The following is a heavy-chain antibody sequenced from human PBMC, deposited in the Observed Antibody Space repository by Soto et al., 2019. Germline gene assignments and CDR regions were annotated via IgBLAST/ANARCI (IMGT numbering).Heavy chain of an antibody. CDR3: ASPAASGLF. D-gene: IGHD2-2*01. Sequence: QVQLVQSGAEVKRPGSSVKVSCKTSGVSFTTYAFNWVRQAPGQGLEWMGAITPIFGTPDYAPKFQGGVTISADESTSSVYMELTSLRFDDTAVYYCASPAASGLFWGHGSLVTVSS. V-gene: IGHV1-69*01. J-gene: IGHJ4*01. CDR2: ITPIFGTP. CDR1: GVSFTTYA.